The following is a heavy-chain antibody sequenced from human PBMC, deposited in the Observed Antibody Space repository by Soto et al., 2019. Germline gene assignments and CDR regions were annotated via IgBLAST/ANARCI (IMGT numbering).Heavy chain of an antibody. CDR1: GGTFSSYA. CDR2: IIPIFGTA. Sequence: QVQLVQSGAEVNKPGSSVKVSCKASGGTFSSYAISWVRQAPGQGLEWMGGIIPIFGTANYAQKFQGRVTITADETTCTAYMELSSSRSQDTAANYCARDVGYCSGGSCYYYYCMDVWCQGTTVTVAS. V-gene: IGHV1-69*01. CDR3: ARDVGYCSGGSCYYYYCMDV. J-gene: IGHJ6*02. D-gene: IGHD2-15*01.